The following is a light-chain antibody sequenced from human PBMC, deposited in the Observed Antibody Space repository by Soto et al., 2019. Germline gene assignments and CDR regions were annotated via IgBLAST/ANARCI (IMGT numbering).Light chain of an antibody. V-gene: IGKV1-5*01. Sequence: DIQMTQSPSTLSASVGDRVTITCRASQSISSWLAWYQQKPGKAPKLLIYNASILESGVPSRFSGSGSGTEFTLTISSLQPDDFATYYCQQYKSCRVTFGGGTKVEIK. CDR1: QSISSW. J-gene: IGKJ4*02. CDR3: QQYKSCRVT. CDR2: NAS.